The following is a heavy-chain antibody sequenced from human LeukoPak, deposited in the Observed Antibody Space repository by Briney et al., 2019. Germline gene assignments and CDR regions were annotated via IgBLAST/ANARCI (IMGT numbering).Heavy chain of an antibody. D-gene: IGHD3-22*01. J-gene: IGHJ4*01. Sequence: SGGSLRLSCAASGFTFSIYAMSWVRQAPGKGLEWVSAISGSGGSTYYADSVKGRFTISRDNSKNTLYLQMNSLRAEDTAVYYCAIFSSGYYGYYWGPGTLVSVSS. CDR1: GFTFSIYA. V-gene: IGHV3-23*01. CDR3: AIFSSGYYGYY. CDR2: ISGSGGST.